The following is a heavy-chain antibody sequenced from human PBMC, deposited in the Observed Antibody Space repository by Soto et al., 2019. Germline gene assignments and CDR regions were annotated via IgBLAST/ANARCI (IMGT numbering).Heavy chain of an antibody. D-gene: IGHD3-22*01. CDR2: IYSGGST. CDR3: ARDRSGYYDTSGPFDY. CDR1: GFTVSSTY. Sequence: GSLRLSCAASGFTVSSTYMTCVRQPPGRGLEWVSFIYSGGSTYYADSVKGRFTISRDNSKNTLYLHMNNLRAEDTAVYYCARDRSGYYDTSGPFDYWGQGTLVTVSS. J-gene: IGHJ4*02. V-gene: IGHV3-66*01.